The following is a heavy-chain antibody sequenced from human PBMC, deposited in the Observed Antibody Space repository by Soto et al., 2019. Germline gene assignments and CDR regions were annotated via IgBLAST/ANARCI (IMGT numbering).Heavy chain of an antibody. CDR3: ARVGWACYDFWSGPPGMDV. J-gene: IGHJ6*02. D-gene: IGHD3-3*01. Sequence: AETLSLTCAVYGVSFSGYYWSWVRQLPGKGLGWVGEINNSGRTNYNTSLKSPVTISVDTSKNQSSLKLRSVTAADTAVYYCARVGWACYDFWSGPPGMDVWGQGTTVTVSS. CDR1: GVSFSGYY. V-gene: IGHV4-34*01. CDR2: INNSGRT.